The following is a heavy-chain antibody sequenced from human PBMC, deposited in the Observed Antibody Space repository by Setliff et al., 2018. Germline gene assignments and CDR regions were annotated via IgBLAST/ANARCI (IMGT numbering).Heavy chain of an antibody. J-gene: IGHJ4*02. Sequence: ASVKVSCKASGYTFTNYPIHWVRQAPGQRLEWMGWINRGSGDTKYSQKFQGRVTITRDTSASTAYMELSSLRSEDTAVYYCATSYSGSYYGYWGQGTLVTVSS. CDR3: ATSYSGSYYGY. V-gene: IGHV1-3*01. D-gene: IGHD1-26*01. CDR1: GYTFTNYP. CDR2: INRGSGDT.